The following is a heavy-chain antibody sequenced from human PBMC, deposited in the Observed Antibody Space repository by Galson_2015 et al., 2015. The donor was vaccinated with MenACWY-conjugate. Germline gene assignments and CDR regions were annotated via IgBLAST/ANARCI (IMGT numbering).Heavy chain of an antibody. D-gene: IGHD3-10*01. J-gene: IGHJ1*01. CDR1: GGSISSTSYY. Sequence: SETLSLTCTVSGGSISSTSYYWGWIRQPPGKGLEWIGSIYYSGSTCYSPSLKSRVTISVDTSKNQFSLKLTSVTAADTAVYYCGRHAQNYGAKYFQHGGQGTLVTVSS. V-gene: IGHV4-39*01. CDR2: IYYSGST. CDR3: GRHAQNYGAKYFQH.